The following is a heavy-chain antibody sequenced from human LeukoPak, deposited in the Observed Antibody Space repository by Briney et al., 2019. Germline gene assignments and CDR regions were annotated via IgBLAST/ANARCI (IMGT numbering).Heavy chain of an antibody. Sequence: SETLSLTCAVYGVSFSGYYWSWIRQPPGKGLEWIGEINHSGSTNYNPSLKSRVTISVDTSKNQFSLKLSSVTAADTAVYYCAYCSGGSCYYFDYWGQGTLVTVSS. CDR3: AYCSGGSCYYFDY. D-gene: IGHD2-15*01. CDR1: GVSFSGYY. J-gene: IGHJ4*02. CDR2: INHSGST. V-gene: IGHV4-34*01.